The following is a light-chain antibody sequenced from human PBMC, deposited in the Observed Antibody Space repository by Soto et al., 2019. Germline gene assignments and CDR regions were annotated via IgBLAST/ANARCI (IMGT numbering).Light chain of an antibody. CDR3: QQYDNWPPFT. J-gene: IGKJ5*01. Sequence: EIVMTQSPGTLSVSQGERATLSCRASQSVSSKLAWYQQKPGQAPRLLIYGASTRATDIPARFSGSGSGTEFTLTISSVQSEDFAVYHCQQYDNWPPFTFGQGTRLEIK. V-gene: IGKV3-15*01. CDR1: QSVSSK. CDR2: GAS.